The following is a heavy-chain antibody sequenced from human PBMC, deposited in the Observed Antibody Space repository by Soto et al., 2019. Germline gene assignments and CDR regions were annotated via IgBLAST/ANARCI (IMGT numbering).Heavy chain of an antibody. V-gene: IGHV4-31*03. CDR2: IYYSGST. Sequence: SETLSLTCTVSGGSISSGGYYWSWIRQHPGKGLEWIGYIYYSGSTYYNPSLKSRVTISVDTSKNQFSLKLSSVTAADTAVYYCARYVEPVLLWFGELSGFDPWGQGTLVTVSS. CDR1: GGSISSGGYY. D-gene: IGHD3-10*01. J-gene: IGHJ5*02. CDR3: ARYVEPVLLWFGELSGFDP.